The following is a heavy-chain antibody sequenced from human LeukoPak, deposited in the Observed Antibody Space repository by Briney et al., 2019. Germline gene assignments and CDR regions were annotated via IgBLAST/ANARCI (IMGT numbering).Heavy chain of an antibody. J-gene: IGHJ6*02. V-gene: IGHV1-46*01. Sequence: SVKVSCKASGYTFTSYYMHWVRQAPGQGLEWMGIINPSGGSTSYAQKFQGRVTMTRDTSTSTVYMELSSLRSEDTAVYYCARVTDYGDYGYYYYGMDVWGQGTTVTVSS. CDR2: INPSGGST. D-gene: IGHD4-17*01. CDR1: GYTFTSYY. CDR3: ARVTDYGDYGYYYYGMDV.